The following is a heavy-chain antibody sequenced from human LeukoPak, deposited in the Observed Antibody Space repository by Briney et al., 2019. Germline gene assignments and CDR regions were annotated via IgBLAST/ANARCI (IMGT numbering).Heavy chain of an antibody. J-gene: IGHJ4*02. V-gene: IGHV4-38-2*02. D-gene: IGHD3-3*01. Sequence: SETLSLTCTVPGYSISSGYYWGWIRQPPGKGLEWIGSIYHSGSTNYNPSLKSRVTISVDTSKNQFSLKLSSVTAADTAVYYCARGTDFWSGYYTNYFDYWGQGTLVTVSS. CDR1: GYSISSGYY. CDR3: ARGTDFWSGYYTNYFDY. CDR2: IYHSGST.